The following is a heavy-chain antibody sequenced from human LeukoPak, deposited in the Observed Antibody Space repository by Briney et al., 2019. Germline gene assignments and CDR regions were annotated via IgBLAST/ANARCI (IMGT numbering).Heavy chain of an antibody. CDR2: IKQDDSEK. D-gene: IGHD3-3*01. Sequence: PGGSLRLSCAGSGFSFSGYWMSWVRQAPGKGLEWVANIKQDDSEKYYVDSVKGRFTISRDNARHSLYLQMNSLRAEDTAVYYCARDQRDYDFWSGSNYFYYYMDVWGKRTTVTVSS. CDR1: GFSFSGYW. CDR3: ARDQRDYDFWSGSNYFYYYMDV. J-gene: IGHJ6*03. V-gene: IGHV3-7*01.